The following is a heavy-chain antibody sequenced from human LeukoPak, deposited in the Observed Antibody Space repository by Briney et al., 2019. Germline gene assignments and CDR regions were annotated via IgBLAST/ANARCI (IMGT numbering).Heavy chain of an antibody. CDR1: GFTFSSYG. V-gene: IGHV3-30*18. D-gene: IGHD5-18*01. CDR2: ISNDGSKK. CDR3: AKDRYSYAFEYSDS. J-gene: IGHJ4*02. Sequence: GGSLRLSCAASGFTFSSYGMHWARQAPGKGLDWVAVISNDGSKKYYADSVKGRFTISRDNSKNTLSLQVSSLRTEDTAVYYCAKDRYSYAFEYSDSWGQGTRVTVSS.